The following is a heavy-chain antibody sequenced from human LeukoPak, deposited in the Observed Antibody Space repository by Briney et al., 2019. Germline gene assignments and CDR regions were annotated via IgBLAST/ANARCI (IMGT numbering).Heavy chain of an antibody. CDR2: IFHRGIP. V-gene: IGHV4-4*02. Sequence: SGTLSLTCDVSDTSISNNWWSWVRQSPGKGLEWIGEIFHRGIPNYNPSLKGRVTMSIDTSKNQLSLNVNSVTAADTAVYYCARVMGASWFFYLDVWGKGTTVTVSS. CDR1: DTSISNNW. D-gene: IGHD3-16*02. CDR3: ARVMGASWFFYLDV. J-gene: IGHJ6*04.